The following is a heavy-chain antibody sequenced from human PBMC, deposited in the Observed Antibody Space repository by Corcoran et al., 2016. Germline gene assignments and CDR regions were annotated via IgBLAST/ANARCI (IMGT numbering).Heavy chain of an antibody. J-gene: IGHJ4*02. Sequence: EVQLVESGGGLVKPGGSLRLSCAASGFTFSSYSMNWVRQAPGKGLEWVSSISSSSSYIYYADSVKGRFTISRDNAKNSLYLQMNSLRAEDKAVYYGARVSYYYDSSGYYPFDYWGQGTLVTVSS. D-gene: IGHD3-22*01. V-gene: IGHV3-21*01. CDR3: ARVSYYYDSSGYYPFDY. CDR2: ISSSSSYI. CDR1: GFTFSSYS.